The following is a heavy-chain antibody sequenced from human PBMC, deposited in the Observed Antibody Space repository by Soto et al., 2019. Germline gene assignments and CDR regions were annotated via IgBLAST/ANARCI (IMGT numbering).Heavy chain of an antibody. J-gene: IGHJ4*02. D-gene: IGHD4-17*01. V-gene: IGHV3-30*18. Sequence: QVQLVESGGGVVQPGRSLRLSCAASGFTFSTYGMHWVRQAPGKGLEWVAVISYDGNNKYYADSVKGRFTIAKANSKNTLFLQMDSLRAEDSTGYYCAKDHLPATVTKPGYWGQGTLVTVSS. CDR2: ISYDGNNK. CDR1: GFTFSTYG. CDR3: AKDHLPATVTKPGY.